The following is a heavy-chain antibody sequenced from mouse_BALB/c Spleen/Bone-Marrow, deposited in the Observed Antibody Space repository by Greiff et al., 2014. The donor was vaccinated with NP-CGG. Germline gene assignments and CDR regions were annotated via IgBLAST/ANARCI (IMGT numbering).Heavy chain of an antibody. CDR1: GFSLTSYG. Sequence: QVQLQQPGPGLVAPSQSLSITCTVSGFSLTSYGVHWVRQPPGKGLEWLGVIWADGSTNYNSALMSRLSISKDNSKSQVFLKMNSLQTDDTAIYYCSRITTATGAMDYWGQGTSVTVSS. V-gene: IGHV2-9*02. J-gene: IGHJ4*01. D-gene: IGHD1-2*01. CDR2: IWADGST. CDR3: SRITTATGAMDY.